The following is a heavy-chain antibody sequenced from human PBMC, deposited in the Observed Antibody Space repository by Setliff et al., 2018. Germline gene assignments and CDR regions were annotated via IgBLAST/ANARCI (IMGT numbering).Heavy chain of an antibody. CDR3: ARGPPDFVVVPAAAKFDY. Sequence: ASVKVSCKASGYTFTGHYMHWVRQAPGQGLEWMGIINPSGGLTRYAQKFQGRVTMTRDTSTSTVYMEVSSLRSDDTAVYFCARGPPDFVVVPAAAKFDYWGQGTLVTVSS. CDR2: INPSGGLT. V-gene: IGHV1-46*01. D-gene: IGHD2-2*01. J-gene: IGHJ4*02. CDR1: GYTFTGHY.